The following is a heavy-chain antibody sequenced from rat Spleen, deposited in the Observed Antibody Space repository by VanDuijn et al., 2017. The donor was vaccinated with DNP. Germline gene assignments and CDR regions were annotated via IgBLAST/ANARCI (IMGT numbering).Heavy chain of an antibody. CDR3: ARGDILRSFDY. CDR2: INSAGST. D-gene: IGHD1-6*01. Sequence: EVQLQESGPGLVEPSQSLSLTRSVTGYSITSCCRWTWIRKFPGHKLEWMGYINSAGSTNYNPSLKGRISITSDTSKNQFFLQVNSVTTEDTATYYCARGDILRSFDYWGQGVMVTVSS. V-gene: IGHV3-3*01. CDR1: GYSITSCCR. J-gene: IGHJ2*01.